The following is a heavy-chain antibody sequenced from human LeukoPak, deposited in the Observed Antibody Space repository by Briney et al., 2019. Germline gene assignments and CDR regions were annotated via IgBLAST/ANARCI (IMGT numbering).Heavy chain of an antibody. CDR2: ISGSGDNA. V-gene: IGHV3-23*01. J-gene: IGHJ4*02. Sequence: GGSLRLSCAASGFTFSSYAMSWVRQAPGKGLEWVSGISGSGDNAYYADSVKGRFTISRDNPKNTLYVQVNSLGTEDTAAYYCATGSYYDSSGSFYFDYWGQGTLLTVSS. CDR1: GFTFSSYA. D-gene: IGHD3-22*01. CDR3: ATGSYYDSSGSFYFDY.